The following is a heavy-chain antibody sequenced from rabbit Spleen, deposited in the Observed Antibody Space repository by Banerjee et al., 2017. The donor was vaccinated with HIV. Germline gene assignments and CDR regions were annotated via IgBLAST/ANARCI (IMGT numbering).Heavy chain of an antibody. Sequence: QEQLVESGGGLVQPEGSLTLTCTASGFSFGDRDVMCWVRQAPGKGLEWIACINVGSSGFTYFANWAKGRFTISKTSSTTVTLQMTSLTDADTATYFCARGGYGGHIYAMGLWGPGTLVTVS. CDR3: ARGGYGGHIYAMGL. D-gene: IGHD4-2*01. J-gene: IGHJ4*01. V-gene: IGHV1S45*01. CDR1: GFSFGDRDV. CDR2: INVGSSGFT.